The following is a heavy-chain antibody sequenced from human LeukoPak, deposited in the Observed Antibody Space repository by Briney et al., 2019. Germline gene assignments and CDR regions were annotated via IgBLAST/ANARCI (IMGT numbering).Heavy chain of an antibody. Sequence: GASVKVSCKASGYTFTGHYMHWVRQAPGQGLEWMGWINANSGGTNYVQKFQGRVTMTRDTSISTAYMELSRLRSDDTAVYYCARERPNSSSWYARWFDPWGQGTLVTVS. CDR2: INANSGGT. CDR3: ARERPNSSSWYARWFDP. V-gene: IGHV1-2*02. CDR1: GYTFTGHY. J-gene: IGHJ5*02. D-gene: IGHD6-13*01.